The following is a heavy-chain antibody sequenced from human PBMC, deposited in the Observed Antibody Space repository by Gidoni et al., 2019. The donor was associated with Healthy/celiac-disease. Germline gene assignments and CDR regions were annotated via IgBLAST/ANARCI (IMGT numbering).Heavy chain of an antibody. CDR3: ARVPSPVDYYYYGMDV. Sequence: EVQLVESGGGLVKPGGSLRLSCAASGFTFSSYSMNWVRQAPGKGLEWVSSISSSSSYIYYADSVKGRFTISRDNAKNSLYLQMNSLRAEDTAVYYCARVPSPVDYYYYGMDVWGQGTTVTVSS. V-gene: IGHV3-21*01. CDR2: ISSSSSYI. CDR1: GFTFSSYS. J-gene: IGHJ6*02.